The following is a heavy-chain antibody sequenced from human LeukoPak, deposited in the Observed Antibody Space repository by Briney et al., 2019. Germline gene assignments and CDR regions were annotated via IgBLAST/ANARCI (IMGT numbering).Heavy chain of an antibody. Sequence: SETLSLTCTVSGGSISSTSYYWGWIRQPPGKGLEWIGSIYYSGSTYYNLSLKSRVTISVDTSNKQFSLKLNSVTAADTAVYYCARESSIAARTYNWFDPWGQGTLVTVSS. CDR2: IYYSGST. D-gene: IGHD6-6*01. CDR3: ARESSIAARTYNWFDP. V-gene: IGHV4-39*07. CDR1: GGSISSTSYY. J-gene: IGHJ5*02.